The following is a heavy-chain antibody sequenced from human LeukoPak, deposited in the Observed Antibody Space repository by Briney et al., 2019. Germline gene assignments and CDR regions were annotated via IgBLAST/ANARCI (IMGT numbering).Heavy chain of an antibody. J-gene: IGHJ4*02. D-gene: IGHD4-11*01. CDR1: GFTFSSYA. Sequence: GGSLRLSCAASGFTFSSYAMSWVRQAPGKGLEWVSAISGSGGSTYYADSVKGRFTISRDNAKNSLYLLMNSLRAEDTAVYYCAREDHSKYEYWGQGTLVTVSS. CDR2: ISGSGGST. V-gene: IGHV3-23*01. CDR3: AREDHSKYEY.